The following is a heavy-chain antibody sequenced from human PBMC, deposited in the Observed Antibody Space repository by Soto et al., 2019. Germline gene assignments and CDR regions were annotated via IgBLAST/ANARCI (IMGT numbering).Heavy chain of an antibody. D-gene: IGHD2-2*01. V-gene: IGHV2-5*02. CDR3: AHAYGGTSWPNAAFDV. CDR2: IYWDDDT. CDR1: GFSFSADGVG. J-gene: IGHJ3*01. Sequence: QITLKESGPTLVKPTQTLTLTCIFSGFSFSADGVGVGWIRQPPGKALEWLALIYWDDDTRSSPSLKSRLTITKDTSKNQVVLTMTNMDPVDTATYYCAHAYGGTSWPNAAFDVWGQGTVVTVSS.